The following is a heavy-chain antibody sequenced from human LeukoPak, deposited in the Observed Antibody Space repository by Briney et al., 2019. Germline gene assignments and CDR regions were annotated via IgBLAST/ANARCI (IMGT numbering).Heavy chain of an antibody. CDR2: INPNSGGT. CDR1: GYTFTDYY. Sequence: ASVKVSCKASGYTFTDYYMHWVRQAPGQGLEWMGWINPNSGGTHYAQKFQGRVTMTRDTAISTAYMELSRMRSDDTAVYYCARVFGSSSSQQRRFDPWGQGTLVTVSS. CDR3: ARVFGSSSSQQRRFDP. V-gene: IGHV1-2*02. D-gene: IGHD6-13*01. J-gene: IGHJ5*02.